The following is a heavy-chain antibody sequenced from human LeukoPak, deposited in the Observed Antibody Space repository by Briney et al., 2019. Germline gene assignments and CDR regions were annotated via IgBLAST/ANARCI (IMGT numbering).Heavy chain of an antibody. J-gene: IGHJ4*02. Sequence: GGSLRLSCAASGFIFSNYWMGWVRQAPGKGLEWVAVISYDGSNKYYADSVKGRFTISRDNSKNTLYLQMNSLRAEDTAVYYCARGGSAIVVVPADWGQGTLVTVSS. V-gene: IGHV3-30-3*01. CDR3: ARGGSAIVVVPAD. CDR1: GFIFSNYW. CDR2: ISYDGSNK. D-gene: IGHD2-2*01.